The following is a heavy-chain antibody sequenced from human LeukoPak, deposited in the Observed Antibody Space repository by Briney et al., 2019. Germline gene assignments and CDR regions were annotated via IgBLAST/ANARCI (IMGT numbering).Heavy chain of an antibody. CDR1: GFTFSSYA. Sequence: GGSLRLSCAASGFTFSSYAMSWVRQAPGKGLEWVSAISGSGGSTYYADSVKGRFTISRDNSKNTLYLQMNSLRAEDTAVYYCAKPYCSSTSCYSNFDAFDIWGQGTMVTVSS. CDR3: AKPYCSSTSCYSNFDAFDI. D-gene: IGHD2-2*01. V-gene: IGHV3-23*01. J-gene: IGHJ3*02. CDR2: ISGSGGST.